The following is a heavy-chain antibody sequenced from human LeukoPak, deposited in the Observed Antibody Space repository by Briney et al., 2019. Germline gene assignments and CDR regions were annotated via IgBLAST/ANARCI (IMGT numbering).Heavy chain of an antibody. CDR3: ASGYTYWYFDL. D-gene: IGHD1-1*01. Sequence: PSETLFLTCSVSDGSISSYYWSWIRQPPGKGLEWIGYIYYSGSTNYNPSLKSRVTISVDTSKNQFSLKLSSVTAADTAVYYCASGYTYWYFDLWGRGTLVTVSS. V-gene: IGHV4-59*01. CDR1: DGSISSYY. CDR2: IYYSGST. J-gene: IGHJ2*01.